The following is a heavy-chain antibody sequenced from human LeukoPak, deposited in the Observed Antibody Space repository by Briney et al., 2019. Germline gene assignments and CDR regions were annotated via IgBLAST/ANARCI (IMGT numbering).Heavy chain of an antibody. CDR3: ATIRRGDIFGYFDF. CDR1: GGSLSGHS. D-gene: IGHD5-18*01. CDR2: MVDSVRT. J-gene: IGHJ4*02. Sequence: SETLSLTCAVSGGSLSGHSWSWICQPPGEGLEWVGYMVDSVRTNYNPSLKSRLTLSADTSKNQFSLRLSSVTAADTAVYYCATIRRGDIFGYFDFWGQGIKVTVSS. V-gene: IGHV4-59*11.